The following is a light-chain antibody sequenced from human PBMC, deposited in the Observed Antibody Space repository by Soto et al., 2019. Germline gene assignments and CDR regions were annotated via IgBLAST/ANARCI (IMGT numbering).Light chain of an antibody. V-gene: IGLV1-40*01. J-gene: IGLJ1*01. CDR1: GSNIGAGYD. Sequence: QSVLTQPPSVSGAPGQRVTISCTGSGSNIGAGYDVHWYPHRPGTAPKLLVFGDSHRPSGVPDRFSGSKSGTSASLAITGLQAEDEGDYYCQSYDSTLDARYVFGTGTKVTVL. CDR3: QSYDSTLDARYV. CDR2: GDS.